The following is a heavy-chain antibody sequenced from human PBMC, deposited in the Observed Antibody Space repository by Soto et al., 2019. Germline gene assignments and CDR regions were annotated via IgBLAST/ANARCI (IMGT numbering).Heavy chain of an antibody. D-gene: IGHD6-13*01. V-gene: IGHV1-46*01. CDR3: ARDFIAAAGTGYYYYGMDV. J-gene: IGHJ6*02. CDR2: INPSGGST. Sequence: GASVKVSCKASGYTFTSYYMHWVRQAPGQGLEWMGIINPSGGSTSYAQKFQGRVTMTRDTSTSTVYMELSSLRSEDTAVYYCARDFIAAAGTGYYYYGMDVWGQGTTVTVSS. CDR1: GYTFTSYY.